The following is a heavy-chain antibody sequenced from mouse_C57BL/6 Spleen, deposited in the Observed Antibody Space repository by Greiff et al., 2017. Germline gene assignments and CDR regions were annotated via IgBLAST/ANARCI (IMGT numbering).Heavy chain of an antibody. J-gene: IGHJ1*03. CDR2: ISSGSSTI. Sequence: EVQLVESGGGLVKPGGSLKLSCAASGFTFSDYGMHWVRQAPEKGLEWVAYISSGSSTIYYADTVKGRFTISRDNAKNTLFLQMTSLRSEDTAMYYCARNSNCSYWYFDVWGTGTTVTVSS. CDR3: ARNSNCSYWYFDV. V-gene: IGHV5-17*01. CDR1: GFTFSDYG. D-gene: IGHD2-5*01.